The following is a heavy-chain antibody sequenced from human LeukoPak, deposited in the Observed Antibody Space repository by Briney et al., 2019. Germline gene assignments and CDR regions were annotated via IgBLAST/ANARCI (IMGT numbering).Heavy chain of an antibody. Sequence: GGSLRLSCAASGFTVSNNYMSWVRQAPGKGLEWVSVIYSGGSTYYADSVKGRFTISRDNSKNTLYLQMNSLRAEDTAVYYCARVSYGDYEYYFDYWGQGTLVTVSS. CDR3: ARVSYGDYEYYFDY. V-gene: IGHV3-66*01. J-gene: IGHJ4*02. CDR2: IYSGGST. D-gene: IGHD4-17*01. CDR1: GFTVSNNY.